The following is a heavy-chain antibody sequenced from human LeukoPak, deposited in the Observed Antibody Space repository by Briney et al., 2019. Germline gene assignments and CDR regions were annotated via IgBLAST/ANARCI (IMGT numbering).Heavy chain of an antibody. Sequence: GGSLRLSCTVSGFTVSSNSMSWVRQAPGKGLEWVSFIYSGGNTHNSDSVKGRFTISRDNSKNTLYLQMNSLRAEDTAVYYCARDRGLGYYYDSSAYGYWGQGTLVTVSS. CDR2: IYSGGNT. D-gene: IGHD3-22*01. CDR1: GFTVSSNS. V-gene: IGHV3-53*01. CDR3: ARDRGLGYYYDSSAYGY. J-gene: IGHJ4*02.